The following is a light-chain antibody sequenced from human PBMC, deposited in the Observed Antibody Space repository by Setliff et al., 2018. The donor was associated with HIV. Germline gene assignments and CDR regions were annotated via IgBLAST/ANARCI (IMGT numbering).Light chain of an antibody. CDR1: KLGHKY. CDR3: QAWDSTTGV. V-gene: IGLV3-1*01. J-gene: IGLJ1*01. Sequence: SYALTQPPSVSVSPGQTASITCSGDKLGHKYASWYQQKPGQSPVVVMYQDTKRPSGIPERFSGSNSGNTATLTISGTQATDEADYYCQAWDSTTGVFGTGTKVTVL. CDR2: QDT.